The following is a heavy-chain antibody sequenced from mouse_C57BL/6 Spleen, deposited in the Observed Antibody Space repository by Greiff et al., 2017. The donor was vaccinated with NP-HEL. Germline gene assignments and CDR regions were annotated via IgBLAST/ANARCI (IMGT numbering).Heavy chain of an antibody. CDR1: GYSFTGYY. Sequence: EVQLQQSGPELVKPGASVKISCKASGYSFTGYYMNWVKQSPEKSLEWIGEINPSTGGTTYNQKFKAKATLTVDKSSSTAYMQLKSLTSEDSAVYYGARNGKGAMDYWGQGTSVTVAS. D-gene: IGHD2-1*01. CDR3: ARNGKGAMDY. V-gene: IGHV1-42*01. J-gene: IGHJ4*01. CDR2: INPSTGGT.